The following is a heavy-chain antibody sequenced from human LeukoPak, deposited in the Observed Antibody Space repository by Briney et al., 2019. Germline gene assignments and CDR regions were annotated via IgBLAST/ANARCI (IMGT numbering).Heavy chain of an antibody. CDR3: AKAGYSGYDFDY. CDR2: ISYDGSNK. Sequence: GRSLRLSCAASGLTFSSYGMHWVRQAPGKGLEWVAVISYDGSNKYYADSVKGRFTISRDNSKNTLYLQMNSLRAEDTAVYYCAKAGYSGYDFDYWGQGTLVTVSS. V-gene: IGHV3-30*18. J-gene: IGHJ4*02. D-gene: IGHD5-12*01. CDR1: GLTFSSYG.